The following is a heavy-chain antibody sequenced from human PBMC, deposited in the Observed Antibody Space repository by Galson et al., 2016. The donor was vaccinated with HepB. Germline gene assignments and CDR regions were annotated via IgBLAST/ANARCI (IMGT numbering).Heavy chain of an antibody. Sequence: CAISGDSVSSSSAAWNWIRQSPSRGLEWLGRTYYRSKWYHDYALSVKSRISIDPDTSKNQFSLQLNSVTPEGTAVYYCPASYFDSSGYAEGFDYWGQGTLVTVSS. CDR2: TYYRSKWYH. V-gene: IGHV6-1*01. D-gene: IGHD3-22*01. J-gene: IGHJ4*02. CDR3: PASYFDSSGYAEGFDY. CDR1: GDSVSSSSAA.